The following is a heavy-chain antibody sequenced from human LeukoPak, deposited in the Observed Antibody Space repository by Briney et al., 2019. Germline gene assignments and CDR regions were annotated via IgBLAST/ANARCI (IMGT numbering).Heavy chain of an antibody. Sequence: SETLSLTCAVSGYSISSGYYWGWIRQPPGKGLEWIGSIYHSGSTYYNPSLKSRVTISVDTSKNQFSLKLGSVTAADTAVYYCARWAGNSYYDFWSGYYLDYWGQGTLVTVSS. CDR1: GYSISSGYY. D-gene: IGHD3-3*01. CDR3: ARWAGNSYYDFWSGYYLDY. V-gene: IGHV4-38-2*01. J-gene: IGHJ4*02. CDR2: IYHSGST.